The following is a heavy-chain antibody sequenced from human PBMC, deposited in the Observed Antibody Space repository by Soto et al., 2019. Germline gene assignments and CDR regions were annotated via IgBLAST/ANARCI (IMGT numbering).Heavy chain of an antibody. J-gene: IGHJ4*02. CDR3: ARSSSGDY. Sequence: LRLSCAASGFTFSSYSMNWVRQAPGKGLEWVSYISSSSSTIYYADSVKGRFTISRDNAKNSVYLQMNSLRDEDTAVYYCARSSSGDYWGQGTLVTVSS. V-gene: IGHV3-48*02. D-gene: IGHD6-6*01. CDR1: GFTFSSYS. CDR2: ISSSSSTI.